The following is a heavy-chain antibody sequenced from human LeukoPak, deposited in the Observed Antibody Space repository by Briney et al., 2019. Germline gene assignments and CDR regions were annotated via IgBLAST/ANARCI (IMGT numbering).Heavy chain of an antibody. V-gene: IGHV4-59*01. CDR2: IYYSGST. Sequence: SETLSLSCTVSGGSISPYHWSWVRQPPGKGLEWIGYIYYSGSTNYNPSLKSRVTISVDTSKNQFSLRLSSVTAADTAVYYCARTNAFDIWGQGTMVTVSS. CDR3: ARTNAFDI. J-gene: IGHJ3*02. CDR1: GGSISPYH.